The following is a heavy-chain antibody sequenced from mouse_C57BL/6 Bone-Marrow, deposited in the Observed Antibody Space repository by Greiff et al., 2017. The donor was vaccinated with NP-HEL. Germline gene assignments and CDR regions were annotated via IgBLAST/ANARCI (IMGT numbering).Heavy chain of an antibody. CDR2: IRNKANGYTT. V-gene: IGHV7-3*01. CDR1: GFTFTDYY. Sequence: EVQRVESGGGLVQPGGSLSLSCAASGFTFTDYYMSWVRQPPGKALEWLVFIRNKANGYTTEYSASVKGRFPISRDTSQSILSLQLHALRAEDSATYYCARSIYYDYADDPFYAMDYWGQGTSVTVSA. CDR3: ARSIYYDYADDPFYAMDY. D-gene: IGHD2-4*01. J-gene: IGHJ4*01.